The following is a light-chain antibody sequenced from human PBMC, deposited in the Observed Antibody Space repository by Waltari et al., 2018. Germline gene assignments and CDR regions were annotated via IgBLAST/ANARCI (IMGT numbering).Light chain of an antibody. CDR1: PGIKNY. Sequence: IQLTQSPSSLSASVGDRVTITCRVSPGIKNYFAWYQQKPGKAPKRLIYAASTWQIGVPSRFSGSGSGTEFTLNISSLQPEDFATYYCQQLNSYQWTFGQGTKVEIK. CDR2: AAS. CDR3: QQLNSYQWT. V-gene: IGKV1-9*01. J-gene: IGKJ1*01.